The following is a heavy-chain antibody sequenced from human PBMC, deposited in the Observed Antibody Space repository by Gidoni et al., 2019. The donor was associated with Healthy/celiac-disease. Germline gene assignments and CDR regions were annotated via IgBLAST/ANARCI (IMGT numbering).Heavy chain of an antibody. Sequence: QVQLQESGPGLVTPSQTLSLTCTVPCGSISSDDYYWSWIRQPPGKGLEWIGYIYYSGSTYYNPSLKSRVTISVDTSKNQFSLNLNSVTAADTAVYYCARDPGSGIEDAFDIWGQGSMVTVSS. CDR3: ARDPGSGIEDAFDI. CDR2: IYYSGST. V-gene: IGHV4-30-4*01. CDR1: CGSISSDDYY. D-gene: IGHD3-10*01. J-gene: IGHJ3*02.